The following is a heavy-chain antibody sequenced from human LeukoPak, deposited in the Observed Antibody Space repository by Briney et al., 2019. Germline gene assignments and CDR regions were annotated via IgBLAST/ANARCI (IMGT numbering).Heavy chain of an antibody. D-gene: IGHD3-3*01. CDR3: AREFFFARFDA. CDR2: INQDGSET. Sequence: GGSLRLSCVEYGFTFSEYWMSWVRQAPGKGPEWVANINQDGSETHYVDSLKGRFTISRDNAKNSLYLQMNSLRADDTAVYYCAREFFFARFDAWGQGTLVTVSS. CDR1: GFTFSEYW. V-gene: IGHV3-7*01. J-gene: IGHJ5*02.